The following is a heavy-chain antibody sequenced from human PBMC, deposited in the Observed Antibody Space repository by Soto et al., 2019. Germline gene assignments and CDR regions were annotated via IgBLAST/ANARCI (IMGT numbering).Heavy chain of an antibody. CDR1: GGSIGSGGYY. D-gene: IGHD5-18*01. CDR3: SGYSYGYVDY. V-gene: IGHV4-31*03. J-gene: IGHJ4*02. Sequence: SETLSLTCTVSGGSIGSGGYYWSWIRQHPGKGLEWIGYIYYSGSTYYNPSLKSRVTISVDTSKNQFSLKLSSVTAADTAVYYCSGYSYGYVDYWGQGTLVTVSS. CDR2: IYYSGST.